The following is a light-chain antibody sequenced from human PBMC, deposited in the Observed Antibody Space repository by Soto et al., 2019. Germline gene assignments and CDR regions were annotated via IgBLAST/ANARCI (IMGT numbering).Light chain of an antibody. Sequence: QSVLAQPASVSGSPGQSITFSCTGTSSDVGSSNLVSWYQQHPGKAPKLLIYEVSKRPSGVSNRFSGSKSGNTASLTISGLQAEDEADYYCCPYAGSSTHVLGTGTKVTVL. J-gene: IGLJ1*01. CDR2: EVS. V-gene: IGLV2-23*02. CDR1: SSDVGSSNL. CDR3: CPYAGSSTHV.